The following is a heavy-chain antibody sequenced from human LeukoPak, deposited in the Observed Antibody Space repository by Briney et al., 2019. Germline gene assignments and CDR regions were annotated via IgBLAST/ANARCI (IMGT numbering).Heavy chain of an antibody. J-gene: IGHJ4*02. CDR3: AKGQQLVRVSYFDY. CDR1: GFTFSSYA. CDR2: ISGSGGST. V-gene: IGHV3-23*01. D-gene: IGHD6-13*01. Sequence: GGSLRLSCAASGFTFSSYAMSWVRQAPGKGLEWVSAISGSGGSTYYADSVKGRFTISRDNSRNTLYLQMNGLRAEDTAVYYCAKGQQLVRVSYFDYWGQGTLVTVSS.